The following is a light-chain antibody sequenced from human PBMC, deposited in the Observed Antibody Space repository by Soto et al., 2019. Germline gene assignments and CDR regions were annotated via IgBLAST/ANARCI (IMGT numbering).Light chain of an antibody. J-gene: IGKJ3*01. CDR1: QSVSSY. CDR3: QQRSNWPPFT. CDR2: DAS. Sequence: EIVLTQSPATLSLSPGERATLSCRASQSVSSYLAWYQQKPGQAHRLLIYDASNRATGIPARFSGSGSGTDFTLTISSLEPDDFAVYYCQQRSNWPPFTFGPGTKVDIK. V-gene: IGKV3-11*01.